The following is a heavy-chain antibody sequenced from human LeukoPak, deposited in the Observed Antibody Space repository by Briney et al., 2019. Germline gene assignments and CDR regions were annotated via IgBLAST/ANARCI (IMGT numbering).Heavy chain of an antibody. CDR2: ISYDGSTK. Sequence: GGSLRLSCAASGFSFSSHAMHWVRQAPGKGLEWVAFISYDGSTKTYADSVKGRFTTSRDNAKNTLYLQMNSLRADDTAVYYCARRNPSCYGRQCYYYMDVWGRGTPVTVSS. CDR3: ARRNPSCYGRQCYYYMDV. D-gene: IGHD2-2*01. V-gene: IGHV3-30*12. J-gene: IGHJ6*03. CDR1: GFSFSSHA.